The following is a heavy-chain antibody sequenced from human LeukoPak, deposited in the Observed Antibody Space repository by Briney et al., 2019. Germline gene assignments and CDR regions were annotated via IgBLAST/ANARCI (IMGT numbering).Heavy chain of an antibody. D-gene: IGHD5-12*01. Sequence: GGSLRLSCAASGFTFSSYAMSWVRQAPGKGLEWVSAISGSGGSTYYADSVKGRFTISRDNSKNTLYLQMNSLRAEDTAVYYCAKGPGYSGYHVLSEDDYWGQGTLVTVSS. CDR1: GFTFSSYA. J-gene: IGHJ4*02. CDR2: ISGSGGST. CDR3: AKGPGYSGYHVLSEDDY. V-gene: IGHV3-23*01.